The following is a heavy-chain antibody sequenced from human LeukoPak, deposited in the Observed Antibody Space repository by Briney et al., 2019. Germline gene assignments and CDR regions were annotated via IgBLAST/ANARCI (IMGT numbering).Heavy chain of an antibody. CDR3: ARDLLNGNWFDP. D-gene: IGHD2-21*01. V-gene: IGHV4-61*02. CDR2: IYTSGST. CDR1: GGTISSGSYY. Sequence: SQTLSLTCTVSGGTISSGSYYWSWIRQPAGKGLEWIGRIYTSGSTNYNPSLKSRVTISVDTSKNQFSLKLSSVTAADTAVYYCARDLLNGNWFDPWGQGTLVTVSS. J-gene: IGHJ5*02.